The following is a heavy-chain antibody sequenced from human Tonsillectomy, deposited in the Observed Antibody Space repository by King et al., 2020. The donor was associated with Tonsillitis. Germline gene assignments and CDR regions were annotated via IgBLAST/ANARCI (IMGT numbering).Heavy chain of an antibody. CDR3: ARGAATINGLIIDAFDV. CDR2: ISPLFGTP. CDR1: GGTFNSYP. J-gene: IGHJ3*01. V-gene: IGHV1-69*12. Sequence: VQLVQSGAEVKKPGSSVKVSCKASGGTFNSYPVSWVRQAPGQGLEWMGGISPLFGTPYYAQRFQGRVTITADEYTTTSYMEVSSLRFEDTAVYYCARGAATINGLIIDAFDVWGQGTLVTVSS. D-gene: IGHD3/OR15-3a*01.